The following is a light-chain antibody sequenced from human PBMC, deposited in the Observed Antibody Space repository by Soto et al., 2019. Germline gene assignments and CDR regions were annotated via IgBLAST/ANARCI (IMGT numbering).Light chain of an antibody. CDR3: QQYDAVVT. V-gene: IGKV3-20*01. Sequence: EVVLTQSPATLSVSPGERATLSFRASQSLTNNYFAWYQQKPGRALRLLIDGASTRATGIPDRFSGSGSGTDFTLTISRLEPEDVAVYYCQQYDAVVTFGQGTKVDI. CDR2: GAS. CDR1: QSLTNNY. J-gene: IGKJ1*01.